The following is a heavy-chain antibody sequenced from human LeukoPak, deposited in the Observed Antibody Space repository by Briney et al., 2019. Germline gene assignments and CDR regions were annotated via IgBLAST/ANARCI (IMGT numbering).Heavy chain of an antibody. CDR3: ARDDYYDSSDDY. CDR2: ISSSSSTI. Sequence: GSLRLSCAASGFTVSSNYMNWVRQAPGKGLEWVSYISSSSSTIYYADSVKGRFTISRDNAKNSLYLQMNSLRAEDTAVYYCARDDYYDSSDDYWGQGTLVTVSS. CDR1: GFTVSSNY. V-gene: IGHV3-48*01. J-gene: IGHJ4*02. D-gene: IGHD3-22*01.